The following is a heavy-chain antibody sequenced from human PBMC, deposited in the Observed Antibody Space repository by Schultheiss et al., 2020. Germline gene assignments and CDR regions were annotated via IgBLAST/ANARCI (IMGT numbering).Heavy chain of an antibody. CDR2: INHSGST. V-gene: IGHV4-34*01. J-gene: IGHJ6*02. Sequence: SQTLSLTCAVYGGSFSGYYWSWIRQPPGKGLEWIGEINHSGSTNYNPSLKSRVTISVDTSKNQFSLKLSSVTAADTAVYYCAREGDPYCGGDCYPYPYYYYYGMDVWGQGPTVTVSS. CDR3: AREGDPYCGGDCYPYPYYYYYGMDV. CDR1: GGSFSGYY. D-gene: IGHD2-21*01.